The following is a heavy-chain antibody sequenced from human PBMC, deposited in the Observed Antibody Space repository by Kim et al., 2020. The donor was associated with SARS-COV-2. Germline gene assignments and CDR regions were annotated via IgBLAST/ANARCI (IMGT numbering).Heavy chain of an antibody. J-gene: IGHJ4*02. V-gene: IGHV3-49*04. D-gene: IGHD3-9*01. Sequence: GGSLRLSCVASGFNFGDYAMSWVRQAPGKGLEWVGFIRGKAFGASTDYAASLGGRFTISRDDSRSIAYLQMNSLKIEDTAVYYCTSRYFDWLLKGPDFWGQGTLVTVSS. CDR1: GFNFGDYA. CDR3: TSRYFDWLLKGPDF. CDR2: IRGKAFGAST.